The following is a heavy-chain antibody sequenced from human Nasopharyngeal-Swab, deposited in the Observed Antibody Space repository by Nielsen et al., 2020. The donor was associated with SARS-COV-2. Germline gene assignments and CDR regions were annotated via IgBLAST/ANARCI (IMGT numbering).Heavy chain of an antibody. CDR1: AFSFCSFF. CDR3: ARAIGVKDFDI. D-gene: IGHD3-3*01. V-gene: IGHV4-59*13. Sequence: SETLSLTCTFSAFSFCSFFWSWIRQPPGKGLEWIGYIYYTVSTNYNPSLESRVTISMDKSRNQFSLKLSSVSAADTAVYFCARAIGVKDFDIWGQGTVVTVSS. CDR2: IYYTVST. J-gene: IGHJ3*02.